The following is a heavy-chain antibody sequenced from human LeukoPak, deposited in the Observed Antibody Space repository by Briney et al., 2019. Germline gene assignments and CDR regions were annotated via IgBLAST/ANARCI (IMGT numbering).Heavy chain of an antibody. V-gene: IGHV4-59*11. J-gene: IGHJ3*01. D-gene: IGHD3-9*01. Sequence: SETLPLTCTVSGGSISSHYWSWIRQPPGKGLEWIGSVYYSGSTNYNPSLKSRVTISVDTSKSQFSLKLSSVSPADTAVYYCASPGGYYDVLTGYYRYDTFDVWGQGTVVTVSS. CDR1: GGSISSHY. CDR2: VYYSGST. CDR3: ASPGGYYDVLTGYYRYDTFDV.